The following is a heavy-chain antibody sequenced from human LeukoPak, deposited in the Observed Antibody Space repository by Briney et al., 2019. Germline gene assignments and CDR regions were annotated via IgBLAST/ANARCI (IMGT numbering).Heavy chain of an antibody. Sequence: GGSLRLACAASGFSVSNNYMSWVRQAPGKGLEWVSVIYAGGSTYYADSVKGRFTISRDNSKNTLYLQMNSLRAEDTAVYYCARGGSILPFDYWGQGTLVTVSS. V-gene: IGHV3-53*01. CDR2: IYAGGST. D-gene: IGHD6-6*01. CDR1: GFSVSNNY. J-gene: IGHJ4*02. CDR3: ARGGSILPFDY.